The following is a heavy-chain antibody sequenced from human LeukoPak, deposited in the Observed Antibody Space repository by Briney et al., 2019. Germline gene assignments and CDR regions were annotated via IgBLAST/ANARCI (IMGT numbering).Heavy chain of an antibody. CDR2: ISSSSSYI. CDR1: GFAFSSYN. V-gene: IGHV3-21*01. Sequence: PGGSLRLSCAASGFAFSSYNMKWVRQAPGKGLEWVSFISSSSSYIYYADSVKGRFTISRDNAKNSLYLQMNSLSAEDTAVYYCARENIAASDNFDYWGQGTLVTVSS. CDR3: ARENIAASDNFDY. D-gene: IGHD6-6*01. J-gene: IGHJ4*02.